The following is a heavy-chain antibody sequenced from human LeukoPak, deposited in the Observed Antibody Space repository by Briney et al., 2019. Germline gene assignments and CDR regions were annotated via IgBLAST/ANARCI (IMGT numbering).Heavy chain of an antibody. J-gene: IGHJ4*02. V-gene: IGHV1-2*02. D-gene: IGHD2-21*02. CDR1: GYTFTGYY. Sequence: ASVKVSCKASGYTFTGYYMHWVRQAPGQGLEWMGWINPNSGGTNYAQKFQGRVTMTRDTSVSTAYMEVSRLRSDDTAVYYCARVRGDVAVTAVDYWGQGTLVTVSS. CDR2: INPNSGGT. CDR3: ARVRGDVAVTAVDY.